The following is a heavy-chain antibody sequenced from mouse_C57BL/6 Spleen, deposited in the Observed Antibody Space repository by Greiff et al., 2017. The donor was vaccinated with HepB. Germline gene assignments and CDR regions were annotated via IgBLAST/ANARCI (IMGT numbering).Heavy chain of an antibody. Sequence: EVKLMESGGGLVKPGGSLKLSCAASGFTFSDYGMHWVRQAPEKGLEWVAYISSGSSTTYYADTVKGRFTISRDNAKNTLFLQMTSLRSEDTAIYYCAKGTTVVGFDYWGQGTTVTVSS. CDR2: ISSGSSTT. V-gene: IGHV5-17*01. CDR3: AKGTTVVGFDY. CDR1: GFTFSDYG. D-gene: IGHD1-1*01. J-gene: IGHJ2*01.